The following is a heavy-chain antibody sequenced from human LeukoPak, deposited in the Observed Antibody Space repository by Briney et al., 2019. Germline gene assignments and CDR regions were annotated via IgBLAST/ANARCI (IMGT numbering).Heavy chain of an antibody. V-gene: IGHV3-33*01. CDR3: ARDMGVPAALDY. D-gene: IGHD2-2*01. Sequence: GGSLRLSCAASGFTFSSYGMQWVRQAPGKGREWVAVIWYDGSNKYYADSVKGRFTISRDNSKNTLYLQMNSLRAEDTAVYYCARDMGVPAALDYWGQGTLVTVSS. CDR1: GFTFSSYG. CDR2: IWYDGSNK. J-gene: IGHJ4*02.